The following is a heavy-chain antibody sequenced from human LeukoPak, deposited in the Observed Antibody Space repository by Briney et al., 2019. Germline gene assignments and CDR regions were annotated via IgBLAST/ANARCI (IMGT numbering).Heavy chain of an antibody. CDR1: GFAFSNDA. Sequence: GGSLRLSCAASGFAFSNDAMSWVRQAPGMGLELVSSISAGGGGTYYADSGKGRFTISRDNAKNTLYLQMNSLRAEGTAIYYCAKEDSSSSRYYFEYWGQGALVTVSS. CDR2: ISAGGGGT. V-gene: IGHV3-23*01. J-gene: IGHJ4*02. CDR3: AKEDSSSSRYYFEY. D-gene: IGHD6-6*01.